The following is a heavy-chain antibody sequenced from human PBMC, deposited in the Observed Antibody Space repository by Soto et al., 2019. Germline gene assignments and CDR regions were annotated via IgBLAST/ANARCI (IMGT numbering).Heavy chain of an antibody. Sequence: PGGSLRLSCAASGFTFSTYAMTWVRQAPGKGLEWVSYISSSSSTIYYADSVKGRFTISRDNAKNSLYLQMNSLRAEDTAVYYCARGEGSSYDRLYNWFDPWGQGTLVTVSS. CDR3: ARGEGSSYDRLYNWFDP. D-gene: IGHD6-13*01. V-gene: IGHV3-48*01. CDR2: ISSSSSTI. CDR1: GFTFSTYA. J-gene: IGHJ5*02.